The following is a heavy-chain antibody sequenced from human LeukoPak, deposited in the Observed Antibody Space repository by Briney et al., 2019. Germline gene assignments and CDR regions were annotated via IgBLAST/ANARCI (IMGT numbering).Heavy chain of an antibody. Sequence: SETLSLTCAVYGGSFSGYYWSWIRQPPGKGLEWIGEINHSGSTNYNPSLKSRVTISADTSKNQFSLKLSSVTAADTAVYYCARGEPIDYWGQGTLVTVSP. CDR1: GGSFSGYY. J-gene: IGHJ4*02. CDR2: INHSGST. CDR3: ARGEPIDY. V-gene: IGHV4-34*01.